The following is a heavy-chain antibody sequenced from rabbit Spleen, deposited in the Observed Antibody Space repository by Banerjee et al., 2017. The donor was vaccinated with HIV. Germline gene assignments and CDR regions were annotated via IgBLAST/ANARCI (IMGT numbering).Heavy chain of an antibody. D-gene: IGHD8-1*01. J-gene: IGHJ6*01. CDR1: GFSFSDRDV. CDR2: VAAGVSFTS. Sequence: QEQLVESGGGLVKPQGSLTLTCKASGFSFSDRDVMCWVRQAPGKGPEWIACVAAGVSFTSYYATWAKGRFTISKTSSTTVTLQMTSLTAADTATYFCARDSGTSFSSYGMDLWGPGTLVTVS. CDR3: ARDSGTSFSSYGMDL. V-gene: IGHV1S45*01.